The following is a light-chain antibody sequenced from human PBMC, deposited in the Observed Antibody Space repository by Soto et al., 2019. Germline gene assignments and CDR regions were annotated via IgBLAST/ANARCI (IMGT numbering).Light chain of an antibody. Sequence: EIVMTQSPATLSVSPGERATLSCRASQSVSSNLAWYQQKPGQAPSLLLYDISARATGIPTRFSGSGFGTEFTRTISSLQSEDFAVYYCQQYNDWPLTFGGGTKVEIK. J-gene: IGKJ4*01. CDR2: DIS. V-gene: IGKV3D-15*01. CDR1: QSVSSN. CDR3: QQYNDWPLT.